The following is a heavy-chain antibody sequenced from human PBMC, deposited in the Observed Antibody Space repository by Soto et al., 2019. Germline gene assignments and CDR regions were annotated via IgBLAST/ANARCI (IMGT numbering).Heavy chain of an antibody. D-gene: IGHD3-3*01. CDR1: GFTFSSYG. J-gene: IGHJ4*02. CDR3: AKVYLGRFLEWSPFDY. Sequence: PGGSLRLSCAASGFTFSSYGMHWVRQAPGKGLEWVAVISYDGSNKYYADSVKGRFTISRDNSKNTLYQQMNSLRAEDTAVYYCAKVYLGRFLEWSPFDYGGQETLVTVSS. V-gene: IGHV3-30*18. CDR2: ISYDGSNK.